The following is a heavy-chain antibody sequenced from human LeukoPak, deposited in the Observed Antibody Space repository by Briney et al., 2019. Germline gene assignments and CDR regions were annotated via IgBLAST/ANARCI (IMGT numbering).Heavy chain of an antibody. D-gene: IGHD4-17*01. Sequence: GASVKVSCKASGYTFTGYYMHWVRQAPGQGLEWMGWINPNSGGTNYAQKIQGRVTMTRDTSISTAYMELSRLRSDDTAVYYCARGDMTTEIDYWGQGTLVTVSS. CDR3: ARGDMTTEIDY. CDR1: GYTFTGYY. V-gene: IGHV1-2*02. J-gene: IGHJ4*02. CDR2: INPNSGGT.